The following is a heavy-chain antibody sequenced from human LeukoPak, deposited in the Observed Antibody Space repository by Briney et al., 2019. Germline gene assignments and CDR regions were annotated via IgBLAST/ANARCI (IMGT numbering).Heavy chain of an antibody. CDR3: ASLRYFDWSYMMDAFDI. D-gene: IGHD3-9*01. CDR2: IYTSGST. V-gene: IGHV4-61*02. J-gene: IGHJ3*02. CDR1: GGSISSGSYC. Sequence: SSETLSLTCTVSGGSISSGSYCWSWIRQPAGKGLEWIVRIYTSGSTNYSPSLKSRVTISVDTSKNQSSLKLSSVTAADTAVYYCASLRYFDWSYMMDAFDIWGQGTMVTVSS.